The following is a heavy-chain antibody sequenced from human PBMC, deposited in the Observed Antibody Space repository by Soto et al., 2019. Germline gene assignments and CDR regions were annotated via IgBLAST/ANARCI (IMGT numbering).Heavy chain of an antibody. V-gene: IGHV1-2*02. CDR3: ARTTTYCSGGSCYSKYYYGMDV. CDR1: GYTFTGYY. CDR2: INPNSGGT. D-gene: IGHD2-15*01. J-gene: IGHJ6*02. Sequence: VKVSCKASGYTFTGYYMHWVRQAPGQGLEWMGWINPNSGGTNYAQKFQGRVTMTRDTSISTAYMELSRLRSDDTAVYYCARTTTYCSGGSCYSKYYYGMDVWGQGTTVTVSS.